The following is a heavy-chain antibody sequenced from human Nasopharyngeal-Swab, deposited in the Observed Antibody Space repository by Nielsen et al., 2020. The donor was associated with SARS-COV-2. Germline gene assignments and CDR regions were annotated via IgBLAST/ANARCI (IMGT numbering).Heavy chain of an antibody. Sequence: SGPTLVPTETLTLTCTVSGFSLSNARMGVSWIRQPPGKALEWLAHIFSNDEKSYSTSLKSRLTISKDTSKSQVVLTMTNMDPVDTATYYCARITRPYYDFWSGPSYGMDVWGQGTTVTVSS. V-gene: IGHV2-26*01. CDR1: GFSLSNARMG. D-gene: IGHD3-3*01. CDR3: ARITRPYYDFWSGPSYGMDV. CDR2: IFSNDEK. J-gene: IGHJ6*02.